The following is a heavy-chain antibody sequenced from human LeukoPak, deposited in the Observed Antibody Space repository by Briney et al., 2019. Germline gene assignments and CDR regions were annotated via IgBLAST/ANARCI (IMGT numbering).Heavy chain of an antibody. CDR2: ISWDGGST. J-gene: IGHJ6*03. Sequence: GGSLRLSCAASGFTFDDYAMHWVRQAPGKGLEWVSLISWDGGSTYYADSVKGRFTISRDNSKNSLYLQMNSLRAEDTALYYCARRWGATVTKKGVGYYYYMDVWGKGTTVTVSS. CDR1: GFTFDDYA. CDR3: ARRWGATVTKKGVGYYYYMDV. V-gene: IGHV3-43D*03. D-gene: IGHD4-17*01.